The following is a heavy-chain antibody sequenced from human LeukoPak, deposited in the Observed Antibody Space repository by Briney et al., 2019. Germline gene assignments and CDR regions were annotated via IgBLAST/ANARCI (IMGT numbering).Heavy chain of an antibody. CDR2: ISAYNGNT. CDR1: GYTFTSYG. CDR3: ARARLGRYNWNDAKRGGYTFDY. J-gene: IGHJ4*02. D-gene: IGHD1-1*01. V-gene: IGHV1-18*01. Sequence: EASVKVSCKASGYTFTSYGISWVRQAPGQRLEWMGWISAYNGNTNYAQKLQGRVTITTDESTSTAYMELSSLGSEDTAVYYCARARLGRYNWNDAKRGGYTFDYWGQGTLVTVSS.